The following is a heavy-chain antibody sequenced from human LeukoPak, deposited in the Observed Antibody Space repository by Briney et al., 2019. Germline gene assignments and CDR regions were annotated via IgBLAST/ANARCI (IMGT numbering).Heavy chain of an antibody. CDR1: GFTFSSYV. CDR3: ARGGALTSFDS. Sequence: ASVKVSCKASGFTFSSYVSWVRPAPGQGLKWMGWISAYNGKTNYAQKFQGRVTMTTDTSTSTAYMDLRSLRSDDTAVYYCARGGALTSFDSWGQGTLITVSS. D-gene: IGHD1-26*01. J-gene: IGHJ4*02. CDR2: ISAYNGKT. V-gene: IGHV1-18*01.